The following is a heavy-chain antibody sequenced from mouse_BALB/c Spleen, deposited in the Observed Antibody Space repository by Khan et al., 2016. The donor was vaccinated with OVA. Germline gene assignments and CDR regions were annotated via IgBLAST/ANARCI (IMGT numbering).Heavy chain of an antibody. CDR3: AKGVTWYESMDY. D-gene: IGHD2-1*01. J-gene: IGHJ4*01. Sequence: VKLEESGPGLVAPAQSLSITCTVSGLSLINYGVNWVRQPPGKGLEWVGVIWGDGSTNYHSALISRLSITQDNSKSQGFLKLNSLQTDDTATYYCAKGVTWYESMDYWGQGTSVTVSS. CDR2: IWGDGST. CDR1: GLSLINYG. V-gene: IGHV2-3*01.